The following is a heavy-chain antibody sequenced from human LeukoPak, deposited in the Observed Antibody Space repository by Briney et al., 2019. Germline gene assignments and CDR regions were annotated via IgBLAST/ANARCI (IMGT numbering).Heavy chain of an antibody. CDR1: GFTFSSYA. D-gene: IGHD3-22*01. CDR3: VKDLYYDNSGYYSGAFDY. J-gene: IGHJ4*02. Sequence: GSLRLSCAASGFTFSSYAMSWVRQAPGKGLEWVSAISGSGGSTYYADSVKGRFTISRDNSKNTLFLQMSSLRVEDTAVYYCVKDLYYDNSGYYSGAFDYWGQGTLVTVSS. CDR2: ISGSGGST. V-gene: IGHV3-23*01.